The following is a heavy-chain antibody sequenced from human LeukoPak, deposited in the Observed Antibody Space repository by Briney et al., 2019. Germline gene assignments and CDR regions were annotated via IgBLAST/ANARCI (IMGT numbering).Heavy chain of an antibody. CDR2: IYYSGST. D-gene: IGHD5-18*01. J-gene: IGHJ4*02. Sequence: PSETLSLTCTVPGGSISSYYWGWIRQPPGKGLEWIGYIYYSGSTNYNPSLKSRVTISVDTSKNQFSLKLSSVTAADTAVYYCARESGYSYGSFDYWGQGTLVTVSS. V-gene: IGHV4-59*01. CDR3: ARESGYSYGSFDY. CDR1: GGSISSYY.